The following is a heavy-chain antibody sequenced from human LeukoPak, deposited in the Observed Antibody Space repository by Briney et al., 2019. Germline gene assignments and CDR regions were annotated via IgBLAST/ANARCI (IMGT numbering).Heavy chain of an antibody. J-gene: IGHJ4*02. Sequence: SETLSLTCTVSGGSISSGDYYWSWIRQPPGKGLEWIGYIYYSGSTNYNPSLKSRVTISVDTSKNQFSLKLSSVTAADTAVYYCAGSGSYGPFDYWGQGTLVTVSS. V-gene: IGHV4-30-4*01. CDR3: AGSGSYGPFDY. CDR1: GGSISSGDYY. D-gene: IGHD1-26*01. CDR2: IYYSGST.